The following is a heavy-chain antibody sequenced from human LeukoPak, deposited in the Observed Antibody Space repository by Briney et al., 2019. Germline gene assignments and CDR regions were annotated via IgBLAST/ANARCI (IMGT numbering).Heavy chain of an antibody. Sequence: GGSLRLSCAASGFTFSAYWMHWVRQAPGKGLVWVSRVKYDGSTTAYADSVKGRFTISRDNAKNSLYLQMNSLRAEDTAVYYCASSQVGDYWGQGTLVTVSS. CDR1: GFTFSAYW. CDR3: ASSQVGDY. D-gene: IGHD2-15*01. CDR2: VKYDGSTT. J-gene: IGHJ4*02. V-gene: IGHV3-74*01.